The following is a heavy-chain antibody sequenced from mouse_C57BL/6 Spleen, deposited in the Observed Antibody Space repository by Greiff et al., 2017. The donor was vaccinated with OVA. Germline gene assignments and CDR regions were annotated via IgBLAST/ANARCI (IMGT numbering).Heavy chain of an antibody. CDR2: ISSGGSYT. V-gene: IGHV5-6*01. CDR1: GFTFSSYG. J-gene: IGHJ4*01. D-gene: IGHD1-1*01. Sequence: EVQGVESGGDLVKPGGSLKLSCAASGFTFSSYGMSWVRQTPDKRLEWVATISSGGSYTYYPDSVQGRFTISRDNAKNTLYLQMSSLKSEDTAMYYCAIQDYYGSSNYYAMDYWGQGTSVTVSS. CDR3: AIQDYYGSSNYYAMDY.